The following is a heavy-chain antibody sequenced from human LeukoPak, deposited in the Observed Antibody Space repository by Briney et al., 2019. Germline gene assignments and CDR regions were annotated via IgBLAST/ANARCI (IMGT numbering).Heavy chain of an antibody. CDR2: ISSSSSYT. V-gene: IGHV3-11*05. CDR3: ARVKAHYYGSGSYYSFDY. Sequence: PGGSLRLSCAASGFTFSNYYMSWIRQAPGKGLEWVSYISSSSSYTNYADSVKGRFTISRDNAKNSLYLQMNSLRAEDTAVYYCARVKAHYYGSGSYYSFDYWGQGTPVTVSS. CDR1: GFTFSNYY. J-gene: IGHJ4*02. D-gene: IGHD3-10*01.